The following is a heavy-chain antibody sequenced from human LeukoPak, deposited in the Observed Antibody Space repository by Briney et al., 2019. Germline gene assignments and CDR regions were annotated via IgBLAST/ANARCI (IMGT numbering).Heavy chain of an antibody. D-gene: IGHD1-26*01. J-gene: IGHJ4*02. CDR3: ARGGGTFDY. V-gene: IGHV3-7*01. Sequence: GGSLRLSCAVSGFTFSDYWMSWVRQATGKGLEWVANIDQHGSESNHVDSVKGRFTISRDNAKNSLYLQMISLRAEDTAVYYCARGGGTFDYWGQGTLVTVSS. CDR1: GFTFSDYW. CDR2: IDQHGSES.